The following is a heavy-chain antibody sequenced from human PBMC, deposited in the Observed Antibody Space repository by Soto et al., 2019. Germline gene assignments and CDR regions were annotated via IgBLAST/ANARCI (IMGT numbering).Heavy chain of an antibody. V-gene: IGHV1-69*13. CDR1: GGTFISYA. CDR2: IIPIFGTA. CDR3: AGLGLRLGELSASYDY. J-gene: IGHJ4*02. Sequence: SVKVSCKASGGTFISYAISWVRQAPGQGLEWMGGIIPIFGTANYAQKFQGRVTITADESTSTAYMELSSLRSEDTAVYYCAGLGLRLGELSASYDYWGQGTLVTVSS. D-gene: IGHD3-16*02.